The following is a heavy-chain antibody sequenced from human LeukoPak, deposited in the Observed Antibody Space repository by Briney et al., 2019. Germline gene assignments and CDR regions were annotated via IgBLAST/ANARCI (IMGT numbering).Heavy chain of an antibody. Sequence: SETLSLTCTVSGGCISSYYWSWIRQPAGQGLEWIGRIYTSGSTNYNPSLKSRVTMSVDTSKNQFSLKLSSVTAADTAVYYCARHARYYYDSSGYYYSNTFVYWGQGTLVTVSS. J-gene: IGHJ4*02. CDR1: GGCISSYY. V-gene: IGHV4-4*07. CDR2: IYTSGST. D-gene: IGHD3-22*01. CDR3: ARHARYYYDSSGYYYSNTFVY.